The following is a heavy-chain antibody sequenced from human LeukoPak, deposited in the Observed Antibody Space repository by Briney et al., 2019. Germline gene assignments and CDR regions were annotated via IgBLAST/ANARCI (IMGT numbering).Heavy chain of an antibody. Sequence: PGGPLRLSCAASGFTFSDYYMSWMRQAPGKGLEWVSYISSSGSTIYYADSVKGRFTISRDNAKNSLYLQMNSLRAEDTAVYYCARVGIAARVYYYYMDVWGKGTTVTVSS. D-gene: IGHD6-6*01. CDR1: GFTFSDYY. CDR2: ISSSGSTI. J-gene: IGHJ6*03. V-gene: IGHV3-11*01. CDR3: ARVGIAARVYYYYMDV.